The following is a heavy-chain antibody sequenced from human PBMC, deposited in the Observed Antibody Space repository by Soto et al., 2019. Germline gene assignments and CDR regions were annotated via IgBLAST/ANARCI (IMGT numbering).Heavy chain of an antibody. CDR1: GFTFSSYS. V-gene: IGHV3-48*02. CDR3: ARDPGQWLVPNWFDP. Sequence: RRLSCAASGFTFSSYSMNWVRQAPGKGLEWVSYISSSSSTIYYADSVKGRFTISRDNAKNSLYLQMNSLRDEDTAVYYCARDPGQWLVPNWFDPWGQGTLVTVSS. J-gene: IGHJ5*02. CDR2: ISSSSSTI. D-gene: IGHD6-19*01.